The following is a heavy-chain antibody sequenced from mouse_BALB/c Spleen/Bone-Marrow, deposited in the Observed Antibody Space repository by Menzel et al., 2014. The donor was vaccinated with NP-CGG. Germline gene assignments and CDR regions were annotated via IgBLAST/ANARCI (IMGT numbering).Heavy chain of an antibody. CDR2: IHYSGTT. V-gene: IGHV3-1*02. D-gene: IGHD2-10*02. J-gene: IGHJ4*01. Sequence: EVQLVESGPDLVKPSQSLSLTRTVTGYSITSGYSWHWIRQFPGDKLEWMGYIHYSGTTNYNPSLKSRVSITRDTSKNQFFLQLNSVTTEDTATYYCARSLDEGYAMDYWGQGTSVTVSS. CDR1: GYSITSGYS. CDR3: ARSLDEGYAMDY.